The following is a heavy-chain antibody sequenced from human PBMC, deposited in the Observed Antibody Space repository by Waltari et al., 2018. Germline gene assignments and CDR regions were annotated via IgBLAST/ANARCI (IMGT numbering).Heavy chain of an antibody. CDR1: GFTFSSYG. V-gene: IGHV3-30*03. CDR3: ARDPYSSSWQIDY. D-gene: IGHD6-13*01. CDR2: ISYDGSYK. J-gene: IGHJ4*02. Sequence: QVQLVESGGGVVQPGRSLRLSCATSGFTFSSYGMPWVRQAPGKGLEWVAVISYDGSYKYYVESVKGRFTISRDNSKNTLYLQMNSLRPEDTAVYYCARDPYSSSWQIDYWGQGALVTVSS.